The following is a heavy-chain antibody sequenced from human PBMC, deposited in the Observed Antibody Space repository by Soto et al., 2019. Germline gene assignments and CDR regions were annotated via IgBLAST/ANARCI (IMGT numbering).Heavy chain of an antibody. CDR1: GFTVSSNY. Sequence: PGGSLILSCAASGFTVSSNYMSWVHQAPGKGLEWVSVIYSGGSTYYADSVKGRFTISRDNSKNTLYLQMNSLRAEDTAVYYCARGPVARTGDPNQPIDYWGQGTLVTVSS. CDR3: ARGPVARTGDPNQPIDY. D-gene: IGHD7-27*01. J-gene: IGHJ4*02. CDR2: IYSGGST. V-gene: IGHV3-66*01.